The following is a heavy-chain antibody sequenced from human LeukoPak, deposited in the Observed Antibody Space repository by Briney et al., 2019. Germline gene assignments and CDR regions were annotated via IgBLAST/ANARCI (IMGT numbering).Heavy chain of an antibody. J-gene: IGHJ6*03. CDR3: ARVGVNYCSSTSCYSYYYYYMDV. D-gene: IGHD2-2*02. CDR2: INHSGST. Sequence: SETLSLTCAVYGGSFSGYYWSWIRQPPGKGLEWIGEINHSGSTNYNPSLKSRVTISVDTSKNQFSLKLSSVTAADTAVYYCARVGVNYCSSTSCYSYYYYYMDVWGKGTTVTVSS. V-gene: IGHV4-34*01. CDR1: GGSFSGYY.